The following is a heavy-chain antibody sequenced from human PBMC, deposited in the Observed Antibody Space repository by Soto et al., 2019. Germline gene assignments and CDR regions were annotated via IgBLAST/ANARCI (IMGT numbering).Heavy chain of an antibody. Sequence: PGGSLRLSCVMSGFTFSDYGMHWVRQAPGKGLEWVAVMWYDGSNEFYADSVKGRFTISRDDSKNTLFLQMNSLRDEDTAVYYCAREFFYDYWGQGTLVTVSS. J-gene: IGHJ4*02. CDR3: AREFFYDY. CDR1: GFTFSDYG. D-gene: IGHD3-3*01. V-gene: IGHV3-33*01. CDR2: MWYDGSNE.